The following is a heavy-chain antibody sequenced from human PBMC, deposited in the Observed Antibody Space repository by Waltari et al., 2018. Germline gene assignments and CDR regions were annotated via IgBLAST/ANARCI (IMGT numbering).Heavy chain of an antibody. CDR3: ASFTTKTH. CDR2: IYSGGST. V-gene: IGHV3-53*01. Sequence: EVQLVESGGGLIQPGGSLRRSCAAPGFTVSNNYLSWVRRAPGKGLEWVSLIYSGGSTYYADSVKGRFTISRDNSRNTLYLQMNSLRAEDTAVYYCASFTTKTHWGQGTLVTVSS. D-gene: IGHD1-1*01. J-gene: IGHJ4*02. CDR1: GFTVSNNY.